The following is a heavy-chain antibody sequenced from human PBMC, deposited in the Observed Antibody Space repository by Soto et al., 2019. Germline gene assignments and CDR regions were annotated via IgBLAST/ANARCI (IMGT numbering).Heavy chain of an antibody. Sequence: QVKLVQSGGGVRKPGASVKVSCKASGYSVTDYNIGWVRQAPGQGLEWLGGISTYSGNRNYAQKCQGRVTMTTDTARNTAELELSGLRQDDTAISYCAREVGGTFVEEFDTWGQGKRVTISS. D-gene: IGHD1-26*01. V-gene: IGHV1-18*01. CDR1: GYSVTDYN. CDR2: ISTYSGNR. CDR3: AREVGGTFVEEFDT. J-gene: IGHJ3*02.